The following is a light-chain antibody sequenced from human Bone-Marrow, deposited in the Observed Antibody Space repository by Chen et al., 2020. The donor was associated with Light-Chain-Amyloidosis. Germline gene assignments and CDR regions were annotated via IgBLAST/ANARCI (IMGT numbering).Light chain of an antibody. CDR2: DDS. CDR1: NIGSTS. V-gene: IGLV3-21*02. CDR3: QVWDRSSDRPV. J-gene: IGLJ3*02. Sequence: SYVLTQPSSVSVAPGQTATIACGGNNIGSTSVRWYQQTPGQAPLLVVYDDSDRPSGIPERLSGSNAGNTATLTISRVEAEDEADYYCQVWDRSSDRPVFGGGTKLTVL.